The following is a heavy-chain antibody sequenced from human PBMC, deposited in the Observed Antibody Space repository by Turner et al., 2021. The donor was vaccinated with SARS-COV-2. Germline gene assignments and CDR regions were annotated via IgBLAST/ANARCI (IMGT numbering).Heavy chain of an antibody. Sequence: QVQLQESGPGLVRPSETLSLTCTVSGGSISSKSWSWIRQSPGRGLEWIGSIYYSGSTYHNPSLKSRVTISVDTSKNQFSLKLSSVTAADTAVYYCARNSPKWYYYDSSGYYDYWGQGTLVTVSS. V-gene: IGHV4-59*05. D-gene: IGHD3-22*01. CDR2: IYYSGST. CDR3: ARNSPKWYYYDSSGYYDY. CDR1: GGSISSKS. J-gene: IGHJ4*02.